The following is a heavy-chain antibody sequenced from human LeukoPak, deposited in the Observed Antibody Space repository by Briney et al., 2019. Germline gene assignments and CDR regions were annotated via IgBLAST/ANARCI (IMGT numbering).Heavy chain of an antibody. Sequence: SETLSLTCTVSGGSISSGSYYWSWIRQPAGKGLEWIGRIYTSGSTNYNPSLKSRVTISVDTSKNQFSLKLSSVTAADTAVYYCARDSNRDILTGYYVDAFDIWGQGTMVTVSS. D-gene: IGHD3-9*01. V-gene: IGHV4-61*02. CDR1: GGSISSGSYY. CDR3: ARDSNRDILTGYYVDAFDI. CDR2: IYTSGST. J-gene: IGHJ3*02.